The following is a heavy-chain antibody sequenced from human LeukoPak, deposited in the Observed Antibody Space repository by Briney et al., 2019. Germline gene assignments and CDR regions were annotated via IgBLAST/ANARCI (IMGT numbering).Heavy chain of an antibody. Sequence: ASVKVSCKASGYTLTNHYMYWVRQAPGQGLEWMGIIHPSGDRTSYAQKFQGRVTMTSDTSTSTVYMGLSSLRSEDTAVYYCARVPEAGYNPDYWGQGTLVTVSA. D-gene: IGHD5-24*01. CDR2: IHPSGDRT. J-gene: IGHJ4*02. V-gene: IGHV1-46*01. CDR3: ARVPEAGYNPDY. CDR1: GYTLTNHY.